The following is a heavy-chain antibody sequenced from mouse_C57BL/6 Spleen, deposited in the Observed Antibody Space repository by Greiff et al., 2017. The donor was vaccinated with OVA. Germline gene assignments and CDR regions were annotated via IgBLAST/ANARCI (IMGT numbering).Heavy chain of an antibody. CDR2: IYPGDGDT. CDR3: ARESYSNYSSYWYFDV. D-gene: IGHD2-5*01. J-gene: IGHJ1*03. Sequence: QVQLQQSGAELVKPGASVKISCKASGYAFSSYWMNWVKQRPGKGLEWIGQIYPGDGDTNYNGKFKGKATLTADKSSSTAYMQRSSLTSEDSAVYFCARESYSNYSSYWYFDVWGTGTTVTVSS. V-gene: IGHV1-80*01. CDR1: GYAFSSYW.